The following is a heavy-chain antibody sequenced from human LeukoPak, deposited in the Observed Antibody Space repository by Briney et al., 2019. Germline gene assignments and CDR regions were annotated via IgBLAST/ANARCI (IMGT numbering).Heavy chain of an antibody. CDR2: INPKSGVT. D-gene: IGHD1-7*01. CDR1: GYNFIDYF. Sequence: ASVKVSCKASGYNFIDYFIHWMRQTPGQGPEWMGRINPKSGVTRYAQKFQDRVTMTRDTAAYMELSSLRSDDTAVYYCARAVSGTLGGADMWGQGTAVTVSS. J-gene: IGHJ3*02. CDR3: ARAVSGTLGGADM. V-gene: IGHV1-2*06.